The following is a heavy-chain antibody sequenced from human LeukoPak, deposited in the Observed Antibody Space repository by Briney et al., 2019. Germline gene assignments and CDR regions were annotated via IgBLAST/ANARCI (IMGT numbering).Heavy chain of an antibody. J-gene: IGHJ4*02. CDR2: ISSSGSTI. CDR1: GFTFSDYY. D-gene: IGHD5-18*01. CDR3: AKDSGYSYAQYYFDY. Sequence: GGSLRLSCAASGFTFSDYYMSWIRQAPGKGLEWVSYISSSGSTIYYADSVKGRFTISRDNAKNSLYLQMNSLRAEDTAVYYCAKDSGYSYAQYYFDYWGQGTLVTVSS. V-gene: IGHV3-11*01.